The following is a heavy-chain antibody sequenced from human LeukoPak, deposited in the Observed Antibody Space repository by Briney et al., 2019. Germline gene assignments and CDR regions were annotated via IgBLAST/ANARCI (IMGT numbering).Heavy chain of an antibody. V-gene: IGHV4-34*01. Sequence: SETLSLTCAVYGGSFSGYYWSWIRQPPGKGLEWIGEINRSGSTNYNPSLKSRVTISVDTSKNQFSLKLSSVTAADTAVYYCARFVVEYSYGIDYWGQGTLVTVSS. D-gene: IGHD5-18*01. CDR3: ARFVVEYSYGIDY. J-gene: IGHJ4*02. CDR2: INRSGST. CDR1: GGSFSGYY.